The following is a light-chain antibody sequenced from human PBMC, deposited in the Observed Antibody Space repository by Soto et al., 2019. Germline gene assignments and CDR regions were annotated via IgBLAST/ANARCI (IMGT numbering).Light chain of an antibody. J-gene: IGLJ3*02. CDR2: RHD. Sequence: QSVLTQPPSASATPGQRVIISCSGSRSNIGTNSVSWYQQVPGMAPKLLIYRHDQRPSGVPDRVSGSKSGTAASLAISAVQSEDEAEYYCASWDDGLSGWVFGGGTKLTVL. V-gene: IGLV1-44*01. CDR1: RSNIGTNS. CDR3: ASWDDGLSGWV.